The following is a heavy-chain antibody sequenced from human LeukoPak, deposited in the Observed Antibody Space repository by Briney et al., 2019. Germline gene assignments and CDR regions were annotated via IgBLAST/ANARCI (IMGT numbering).Heavy chain of an antibody. J-gene: IGHJ4*02. V-gene: IGHV1-2*02. CDR1: GYTFTGYY. D-gene: IGHD3-10*01. CDR3: ARGGNYYGSGRRAFDY. CDR2: INPNSGGT. Sequence: ASVKVSCKASGYTFTGYYMHWVRQAPGQGLEWIGWINPNSGGTNYAQKFQGRVTMTRDTSISTAYMELSRLRSDDTAVYYCARGGNYYGSGRRAFDYWGQGTLVTVSS.